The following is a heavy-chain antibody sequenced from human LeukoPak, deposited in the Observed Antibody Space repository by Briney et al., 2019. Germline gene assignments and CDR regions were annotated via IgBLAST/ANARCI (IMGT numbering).Heavy chain of an antibody. CDR2: IYYTGRT. CDR1: GGSINRYY. J-gene: IGHJ5*02. Sequence: SETLSLTCGVSGGSINRYYWNWIRQSPGKGLEWIGHIYYTGRTRYNPSLRSRVTISLDTSMTQFSLRLSSVTAADTAVYYCAKDVPIPSAGSWFDPWGQGTLVTVSS. D-gene: IGHD6-13*01. CDR3: AKDVPIPSAGSWFDP. V-gene: IGHV4-59*01.